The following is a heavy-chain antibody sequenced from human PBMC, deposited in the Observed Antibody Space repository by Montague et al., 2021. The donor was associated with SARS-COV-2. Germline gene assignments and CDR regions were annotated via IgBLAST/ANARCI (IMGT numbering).Heavy chain of an antibody. D-gene: IGHD2-15*01. V-gene: IGHV3-74*01. CDR1: GFTFSSYW. CDR2: INSDGSST. Sequence: SLRLSCEASGFTFSSYWMHWVRQAPGKGLVWASRINSDGSSTSYADSXKGRFTISRDNAKNMLYLQMNSLRAEDTAVHYCARSVRQIVVVVAATVENMDVWGQGTTVTVSS. CDR3: ARSVRQIVVVVAATVENMDV. J-gene: IGHJ6*02.